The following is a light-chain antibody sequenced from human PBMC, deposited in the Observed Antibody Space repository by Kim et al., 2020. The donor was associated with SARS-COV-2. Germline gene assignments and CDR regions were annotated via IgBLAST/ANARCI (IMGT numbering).Light chain of an antibody. CDR2: SNN. CDR3: AAWDDSLNGYV. V-gene: IGLV1-44*01. CDR1: SSNIGSNP. Sequence: GERATISCSGSSSNIGSNPVNWYQQLPGTAPKLLIYSNNQRPSGVPDRFSGSKSGTSASLAISGLQSEDEADYYCAAWDDSLNGYVFGTGTKVTVL. J-gene: IGLJ1*01.